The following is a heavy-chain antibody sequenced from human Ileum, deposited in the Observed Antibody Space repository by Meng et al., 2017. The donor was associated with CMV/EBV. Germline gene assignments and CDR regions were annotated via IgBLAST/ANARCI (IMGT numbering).Heavy chain of an antibody. Sequence: SCATSGFTFSSDGMHWVRQAPGKGLEWVASLRYDGGYKYYADSVKGRFAISRDNSKNTLYLQMNSLRADDTAVYYCAKDRYSNYYFDYWGQGKLVTGAS. V-gene: IGHV3-30*02. J-gene: IGHJ4*02. CDR3: AKDRYSNYYFDY. D-gene: IGHD4-11*01. CDR2: LRYDGGYK. CDR1: GFTFSSDG.